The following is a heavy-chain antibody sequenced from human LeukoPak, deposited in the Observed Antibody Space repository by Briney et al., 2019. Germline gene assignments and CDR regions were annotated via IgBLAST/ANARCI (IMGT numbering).Heavy chain of an antibody. CDR3: ARDASGSRPNY. V-gene: IGHV3-53*01. CDR1: GFTVSSDY. CDR2: IDGAGST. D-gene: IGHD3-10*01. J-gene: IGHJ4*02. Sequence: GGSLRPSCAASGFTVSSDYMTWVRQAPGKGLEWVSSIDGAGSTNYADSVGGRFTISRDNSKNTLYLQMNSMRAEDTAIYYCARDASGSRPNYWGQGTLVTVTS.